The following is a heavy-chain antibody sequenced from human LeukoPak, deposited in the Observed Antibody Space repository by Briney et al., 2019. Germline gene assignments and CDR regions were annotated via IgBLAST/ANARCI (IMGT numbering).Heavy chain of an antibody. Sequence: ASVKVSCKASGYTFTGYYMHWVRQAPGQGLEWMGWINPNSGGTNYAQKFQGRVTMTRDTSISTAYMELSRLRSDDTAVYYCARGLSRVRHGSGSYFVYWGQGTLVTVAS. D-gene: IGHD3-10*01. J-gene: IGHJ4*02. CDR3: ARGLSRVRHGSGSYFVY. V-gene: IGHV1-2*02. CDR1: GYTFTGYY. CDR2: INPNSGGT.